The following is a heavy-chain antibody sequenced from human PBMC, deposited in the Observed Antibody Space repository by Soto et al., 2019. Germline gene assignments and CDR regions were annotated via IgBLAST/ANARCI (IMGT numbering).Heavy chain of an antibody. CDR3: TRANWYSEY. CDR1: GGSISNHY. J-gene: IGHJ4*02. V-gene: IGHV4-59*11. Sequence: SETLSLTCTVSGGSISNHYWSWIRQPLGKGLEWIGYIYYNGNTNYNPPLKSRVTMSVDTSKNQISLKLSSMTAADTAVYYCTRANWYSEYWGQGTLVTVSS. CDR2: IYYNGNT. D-gene: IGHD7-27*01.